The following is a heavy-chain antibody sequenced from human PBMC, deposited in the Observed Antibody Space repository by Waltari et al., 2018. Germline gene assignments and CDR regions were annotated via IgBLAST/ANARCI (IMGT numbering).Heavy chain of an antibody. J-gene: IGHJ2*01. CDR1: GYPVSTTY. CDR2: ISSDGT. V-gene: IGHV3-53*01. D-gene: IGHD3-16*01. CDR3: ARDVTGYYYFDL. Sequence: EVQLVESGGGLIQPGGSLRLSCAASGYPVSTTYMNWVRQAPGKGLEWVSVISSDGTHYADSVKGRFTISRDNSKNTVYLQMNTLRAEDTALYYCARDVTGYYYFDLWGRGTLVTVSS.